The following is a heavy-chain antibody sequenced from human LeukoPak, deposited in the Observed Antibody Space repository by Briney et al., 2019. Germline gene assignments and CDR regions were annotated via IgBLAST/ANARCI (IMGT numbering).Heavy chain of an antibody. CDR1: GGSISSYY. Sequence: SETLSLTCTVSGGSISSYYWSWIRQPPGKGLEWIGYIYYSGSTNYNPSLKSRVTISVDTSKNQFSLKLSSVTAADTAVYYCARDGYSYGPYFDYWGQGTLVTVSS. J-gene: IGHJ4*02. D-gene: IGHD5-18*01. CDR2: IYYSGST. V-gene: IGHV4-59*01. CDR3: ARDGYSYGPYFDY.